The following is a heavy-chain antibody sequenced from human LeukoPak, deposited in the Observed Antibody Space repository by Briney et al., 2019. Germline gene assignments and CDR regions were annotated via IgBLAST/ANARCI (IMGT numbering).Heavy chain of an antibody. CDR1: GFTVSSNY. D-gene: IGHD2-2*01. J-gene: IGHJ4*02. V-gene: IGHV3-66*02. CDR3: AKVGEYQLLPNDY. Sequence: GGSLRLSCAASGFTVSSNYMSWVRQAPGKGLEWVSVIYSGGSTYYADSVEGRFTISRDNSKNTLYLQMNSLRAEDTAVYYCAKVGEYQLLPNDYWGQETLVTVSS. CDR2: IYSGGST.